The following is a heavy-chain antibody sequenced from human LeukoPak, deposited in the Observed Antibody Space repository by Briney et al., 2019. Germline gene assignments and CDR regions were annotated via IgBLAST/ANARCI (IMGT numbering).Heavy chain of an antibody. Sequence: ASETLSLTCTVSGGSISSSSYYWGWIRQPPGKGLEWIGSIYYSGSTYYNPSLKSRVTISVDTSKNQFPLKLSSVTAADTAVYYCARQYSDYVGYFDYWGQGTLVTVSS. J-gene: IGHJ4*02. CDR2: IYYSGST. CDR3: ARQYSDYVGYFDY. CDR1: GGSISSSSYY. V-gene: IGHV4-39*01. D-gene: IGHD4-11*01.